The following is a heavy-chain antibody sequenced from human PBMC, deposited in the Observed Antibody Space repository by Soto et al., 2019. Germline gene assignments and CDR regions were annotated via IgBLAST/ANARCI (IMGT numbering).Heavy chain of an antibody. J-gene: IGHJ6*02. CDR2: INAGNGNT. V-gene: IGHV1-3*01. Sequence: ASVKVSCKASGYTFTSYAMHWVRQAPGQRLEWMGWINAGNGNTKYSQKFQGRVTITRDTSASTDYMELSSLRSEDTDVYYCARGVVFGVVDCFDLWGQGTTVTVSS. CDR1: GYTFTSYA. D-gene: IGHD3-3*01. CDR3: ARGVVFGVVDCFDL.